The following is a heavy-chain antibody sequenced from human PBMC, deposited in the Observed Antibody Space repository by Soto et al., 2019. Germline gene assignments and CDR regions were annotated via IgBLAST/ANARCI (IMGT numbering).Heavy chain of an antibody. CDR2: IWFDVVKE. CDR1: GFIFSTYA. V-gene: IGHV3-33*01. CDR3: TRATFDV. Sequence: PWGSLRLSCAVSGFIFSTYAMHWVRQAPGKGLEWLAIIWFDVVKEYYAESVRGRFTISIDNSKNTVFLQMDTVGAEDSALYYCTRATFDVWGKGTTVTGSS. J-gene: IGHJ6*04. D-gene: IGHD3-16*01.